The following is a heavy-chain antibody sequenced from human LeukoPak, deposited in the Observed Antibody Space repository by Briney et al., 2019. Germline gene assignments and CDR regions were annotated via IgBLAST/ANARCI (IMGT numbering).Heavy chain of an antibody. CDR2: MNTDGSRI. J-gene: IGHJ4*02. V-gene: IGHV3-74*01. Sequence: GGSLRLSCAASGFTFSRYWMHWVRQASGKGLVWVSRMNTDGSRIDYADSVKGRFTISRDNAKNTLYLQMNSLGAEDTAVYSCASDFTGRDDYWGQGTLVTVSS. D-gene: IGHD2-8*02. CDR3: ASDFTGRDDY. CDR1: GFTFSRYW.